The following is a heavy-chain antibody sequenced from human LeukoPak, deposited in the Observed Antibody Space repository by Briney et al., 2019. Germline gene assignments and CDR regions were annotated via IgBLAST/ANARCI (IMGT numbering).Heavy chain of an antibody. D-gene: IGHD6-13*01. CDR3: AREGGAYSTSYYFDY. CDR1: GGSINSADYY. J-gene: IGHJ4*02. CDR2: INYSGTT. Sequence: SQTLSLTCTVSGGSINSADYYWTWIRQHPGKGLEWIGYINYSGTTYYNPSLKSPITISIDTSKNQFSLKLSSVTAADTAVYYCAREGGAYSTSYYFDYLGQGTLVTVSS. V-gene: IGHV4-31*01.